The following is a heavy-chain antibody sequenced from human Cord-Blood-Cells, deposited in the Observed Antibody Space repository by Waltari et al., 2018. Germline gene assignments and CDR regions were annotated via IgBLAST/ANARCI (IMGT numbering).Heavy chain of an antibody. Sequence: QVQLVQSGAEVKKPGSSVKVSCKASGGTFSSYTISWVRQAPGQGLEWMGRIIPILGIANYAHKFQGRVTITADKSTSTAYMELSSLRSEDTAVYYCARVYCSSTSCYGSWFDPWGQGTLVTVSS. V-gene: IGHV1-69*02. D-gene: IGHD2-2*01. CDR3: ARVYCSSTSCYGSWFDP. CDR1: GGTFSSYT. J-gene: IGHJ5*02. CDR2: IIPILGIA.